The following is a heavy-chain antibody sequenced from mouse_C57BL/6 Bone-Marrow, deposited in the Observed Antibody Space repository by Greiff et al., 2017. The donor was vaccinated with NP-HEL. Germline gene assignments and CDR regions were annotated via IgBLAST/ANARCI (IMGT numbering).Heavy chain of an antibody. D-gene: IGHD2-4*01. CDR2: IRSKSSNYAT. J-gene: IGHJ3*01. CDR3: GRAPSPLYDYDWFAY. V-gene: IGHV10-3*01. Sequence: VHLVESGGGLVQPKGSLKLSCAASGFTFNTYAMHWVRQAPGKGLEWVARIRSKSSNYATYYADSVNDRFTISRDDSQSMLYLQMNNLKTEDTAMYDCGRAPSPLYDYDWFAYWGQGTLVTVSA. CDR1: GFTFNTYA.